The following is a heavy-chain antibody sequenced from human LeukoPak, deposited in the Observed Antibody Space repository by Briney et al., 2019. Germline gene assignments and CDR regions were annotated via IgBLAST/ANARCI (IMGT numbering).Heavy chain of an antibody. CDR1: GFTVSSNY. CDR3: ARFAGSDYTGSFDL. V-gene: IGHV3-53*01. D-gene: IGHD3-10*01. CDR2: IYSGGST. Sequence: PGGSLRLSCAASGFTVSSNYMSWVRQAPGKGLEWVSVIYSGGSTYYADSVKGRFTISRDNSKNTVFLQMNSLRAEDTAVYHCARFAGSDYTGSFDLWGQGTPVTVSS. J-gene: IGHJ4*02.